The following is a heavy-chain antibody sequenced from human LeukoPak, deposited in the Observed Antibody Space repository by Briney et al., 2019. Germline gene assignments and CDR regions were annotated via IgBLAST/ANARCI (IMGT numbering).Heavy chain of an antibody. CDR1: NYSIGSDSY. J-gene: IGHJ4*02. CDR3: ARDRSWIQLCLFDY. D-gene: IGHD5-18*01. Sequence: SETLSLTCGVSNYSIGSDSYWGWIRQSPGKGFEWIGSVSHSGKTYYNPSFKSRVTISVDTSKNHFSLKLNSMTAADTAVYYCARDRSWIQLCLFDYWGLGALVTVSS. V-gene: IGHV4-38-2*02. CDR2: VSHSGKT.